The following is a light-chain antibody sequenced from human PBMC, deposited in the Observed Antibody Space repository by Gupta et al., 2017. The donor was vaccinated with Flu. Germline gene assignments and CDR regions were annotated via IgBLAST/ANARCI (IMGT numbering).Light chain of an antibody. Sequence: DIVLTQSPGTLTLSPGERATLSCRASLSMTINFLAWYQQKPGQPPRLLIYGPSRRATGVPDRFSGSGSGTDFTLTISRLEPGDSAVYYCQQFGDFSLTFGGGTKVEIK. CDR2: GPS. V-gene: IGKV3-20*01. J-gene: IGKJ4*01. CDR1: LSMTINF. CDR3: QQFGDFSLT.